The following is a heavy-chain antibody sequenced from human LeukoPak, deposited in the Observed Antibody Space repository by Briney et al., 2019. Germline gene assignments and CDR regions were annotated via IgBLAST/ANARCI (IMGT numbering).Heavy chain of an antibody. CDR3: ARDVYSEDIVGATVFDY. Sequence: GGSLRLSCAVSGFSISNYWMTWVRQAPGKGLEWVANIKGDGSERYYVDSVKGRFTISRDNAKNSLYLQMNSLRAEDTAVYYCARDVYSEDIVGATVFDYWGQGTLVTVSS. CDR2: IKGDGSER. CDR1: GFSISNYW. J-gene: IGHJ4*02. V-gene: IGHV3-7*01. D-gene: IGHD1-26*01.